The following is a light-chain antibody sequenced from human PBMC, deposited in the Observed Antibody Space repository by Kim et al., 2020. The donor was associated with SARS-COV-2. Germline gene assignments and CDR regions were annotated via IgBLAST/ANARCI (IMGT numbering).Light chain of an antibody. CDR2: DVN. Sequence: PGQSVTISRGGASSAVGAYHYVSCYQQHPGKAPKLIIYDVNDRPSGVPDRFSGSKSGNTASLTVSGLQAEDEADYYCSSYAGSNNVFGTGTKVTVL. J-gene: IGLJ1*01. V-gene: IGLV2-8*01. CDR3: SSYAGSNNV. CDR1: SSAVGAYHY.